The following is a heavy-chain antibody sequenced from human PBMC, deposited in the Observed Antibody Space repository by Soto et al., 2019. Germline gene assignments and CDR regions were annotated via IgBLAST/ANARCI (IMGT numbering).Heavy chain of an antibody. CDR1: GNTFSRFK. J-gene: IGHJ4*02. CDR2: INPSGGTT. Sequence: ASVKVSCKTSGNTFSRFKMHWVRQAPGQGLEWMGIINPSGGTTTYAQKFQGRVTMTSDTSTSTVYMELFSLRSDDTAVYYCARAGSWNLDSWGQGTPVTVS. CDR3: ARAGSWNLDS. D-gene: IGHD1-1*01. V-gene: IGHV1-46*01.